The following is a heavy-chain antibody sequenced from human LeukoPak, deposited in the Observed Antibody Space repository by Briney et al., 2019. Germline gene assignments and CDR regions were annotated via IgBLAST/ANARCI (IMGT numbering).Heavy chain of an antibody. CDR2: IYYSGST. CDR3: ARVAITFGYAFDI. Sequence: PSETLSLTCTVSGGSISSGGYYWSWIRQHPGKGLEWIGYIYYSGSTYYNPSLKSRVTISVDTSKNQFSLKLSSVTAADTAVYYCARVAITFGYAFDIWGQGTMVTVSS. D-gene: IGHD3-16*01. CDR1: GGSISSGGYY. J-gene: IGHJ3*02. V-gene: IGHV4-31*03.